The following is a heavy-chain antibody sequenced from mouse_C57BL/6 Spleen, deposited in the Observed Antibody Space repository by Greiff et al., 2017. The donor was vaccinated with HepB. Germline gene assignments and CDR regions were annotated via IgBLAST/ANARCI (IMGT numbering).Heavy chain of an antibody. Sequence: QVQLKQPGAELVKPGASVKLSCKASGYTFTSYWMQWVKQRPGQGLEWIGEIDPSDSYTNYNQKFKGKATLTVDTSSSTAYMQLSSLTSEDSAVYYCARKLGRRYAMDYWGQGTSVTVSS. CDR3: ARKLGRRYAMDY. V-gene: IGHV1-50*01. CDR2: IDPSDSYT. CDR1: GYTFTSYW. D-gene: IGHD4-1*01. J-gene: IGHJ4*01.